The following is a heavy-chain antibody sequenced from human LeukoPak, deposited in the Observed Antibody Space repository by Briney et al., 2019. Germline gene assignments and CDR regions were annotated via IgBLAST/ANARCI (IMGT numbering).Heavy chain of an antibody. D-gene: IGHD4-11*01. Sequence: GGSLRLSCAASGFPFSTYNMNWVRQAPGKGLEWVSSISSSSTYIYYAESVKGRFTVFRDNAKNSLYLEVNSLRPEDTAVYYCARDGQTSKSPDDYWGQGTLVTVSA. J-gene: IGHJ4*02. CDR3: ARDGQTSKSPDDY. V-gene: IGHV3-21*06. CDR2: ISSSSTYI. CDR1: GFPFSTYN.